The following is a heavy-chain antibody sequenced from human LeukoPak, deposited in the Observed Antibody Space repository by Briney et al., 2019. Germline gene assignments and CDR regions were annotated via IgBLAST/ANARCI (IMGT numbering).Heavy chain of an antibody. J-gene: IGHJ4*02. V-gene: IGHV1-8*03. Sequence: ASVKVSCKASGYTFTSYDINSVPHATGQGLEWMGWMNPNSGSTGYAQKFQGRVTITRNTSISTAYMELSGLRSEDTAVYYCARGRSTGYPYYFEYWGQGTLVTVSS. D-gene: IGHD5-12*01. CDR3: ARGRSTGYPYYFEY. CDR1: GYTFTSYD. CDR2: MNPNSGST.